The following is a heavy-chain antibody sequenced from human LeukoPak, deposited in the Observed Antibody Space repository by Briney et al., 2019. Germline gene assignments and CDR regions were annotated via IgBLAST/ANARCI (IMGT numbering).Heavy chain of an antibody. J-gene: IGHJ6*02. Sequence: SETLSLTCTVSGGSLSSYYWSWIRQPPGKGLEWIGYIYYSGSTNYNPSLKSRVTISVDTSKNQFSLKLSSVTAADTAVYCCAIGGYNYSDYYYYGMDVWGQGTTVTGSS. V-gene: IGHV4-59*01. D-gene: IGHD5-24*01. CDR1: GGSLSSYY. CDR3: AIGGYNYSDYYYYGMDV. CDR2: IYYSGST.